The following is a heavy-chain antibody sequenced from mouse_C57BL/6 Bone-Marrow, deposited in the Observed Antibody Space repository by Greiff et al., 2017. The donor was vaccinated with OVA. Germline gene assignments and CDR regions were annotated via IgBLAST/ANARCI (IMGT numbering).Heavy chain of an antibody. V-gene: IGHV1-52*01. Sequence: QVQLKQPGAELVRPGSSVKLSCKASGYTFTSYWMHWVKQRPIQGLEWIGNIDPSDSETHYNQKFKDKATLTVDKSSSTAYMQLSSLTSVDSAVYYCSSGPYYFDYWGQGTTLTVSS. J-gene: IGHJ2*01. CDR3: SSGPYYFDY. CDR1: GYTFTSYW. CDR2: IDPSDSET.